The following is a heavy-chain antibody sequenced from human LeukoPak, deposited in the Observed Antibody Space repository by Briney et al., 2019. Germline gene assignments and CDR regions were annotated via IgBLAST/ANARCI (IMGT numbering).Heavy chain of an antibody. CDR2: FDPEDGET. V-gene: IGHV1-24*01. D-gene: IGHD3-22*01. CDR3: ASLGYYDSSGYYSPIDY. J-gene: IGHJ4*02. Sequence: ASVKVSCKVSGYTLTELSMHWVRQAPGKGLEWMGGFDPEDGETIYAQKFQGRVTITADESTSTAYMELSSLRSEDTAVYYCASLGYYDSSGYYSPIDYWGQGTLVTVSS. CDR1: GYTLTELS.